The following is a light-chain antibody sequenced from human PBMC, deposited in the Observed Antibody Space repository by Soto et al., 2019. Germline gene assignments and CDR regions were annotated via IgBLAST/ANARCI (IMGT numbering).Light chain of an antibody. CDR2: AAS. CDR1: QGISSY. J-gene: IGKJ4*01. Sequence: AIRMTQSPSSLSASTGDRVTITCRASQGISSYLAWYQQKPGKAPKLLIYAASTSQSGVPSRFSGSGSGTDFTLTISCLQSEDFATYYCQQYYSYPLFGGGTKVEIK. V-gene: IGKV1-8*01. CDR3: QQYYSYPL.